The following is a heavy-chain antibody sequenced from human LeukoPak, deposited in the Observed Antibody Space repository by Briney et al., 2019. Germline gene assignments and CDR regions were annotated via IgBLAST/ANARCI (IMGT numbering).Heavy chain of an antibody. D-gene: IGHD3-3*01. J-gene: IGHJ4*02. V-gene: IGHV3-23*01. CDR3: AKALFYDFWSGYYPFDY. CDR2: ISGSGGST. CDR1: GFTFSSYA. Sequence: QTGGSLRLSCAAPGFTFSSYAMSWVRQAPGKGLEWVSAISGSGGSTYYADSVKGRFTISRDNSKNTLYLQMNSLRAEDTAVYYCAKALFYDFWSGYYPFDYWGQGTLVTVSS.